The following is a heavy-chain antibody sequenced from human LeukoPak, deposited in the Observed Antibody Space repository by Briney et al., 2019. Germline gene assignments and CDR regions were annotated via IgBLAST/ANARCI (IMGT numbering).Heavy chain of an antibody. CDR3: AKNSSGGYSDY. CDR1: GCTFTSSG. D-gene: IGHD6-19*01. Sequence: AAVKVSCKASGCTFTSSGISWVQQPPRQGLEWMGWIRTYTGYSKYAQNLQSRVTMTADTSTSTAYMELSSLRSDDTAVYCCAKNSSGGYSDYWGQGTLVTVSS. V-gene: IGHV1-18*01. CDR2: IRTYTGYS. J-gene: IGHJ4*02.